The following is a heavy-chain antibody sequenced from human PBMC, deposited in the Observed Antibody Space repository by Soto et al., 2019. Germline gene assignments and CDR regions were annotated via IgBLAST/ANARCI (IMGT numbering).Heavy chain of an antibody. Sequence: EVQLVESGGGLVQPGRSLRLSCAASGFTFDDYAMHWVRQAPGKGLEWVSGISWNSGSIGYADSVKGRFTISRDNAKNSLYLQMNRLRAEDTALYYCATSGWYTGYFGYWGQGTLVTVSS. CDR2: ISWNSGSI. CDR3: ATSGWYTGYFGY. CDR1: GFTFDDYA. V-gene: IGHV3-9*01. D-gene: IGHD6-19*01. J-gene: IGHJ4*02.